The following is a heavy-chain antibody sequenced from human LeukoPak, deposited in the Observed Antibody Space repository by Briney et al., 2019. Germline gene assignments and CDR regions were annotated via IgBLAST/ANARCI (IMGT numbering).Heavy chain of an antibody. CDR2: IYPGDSDT. Sequence: GESLKISCKISGYILTNNWIGWVRQVPGKGLEWMGIIYPGDSDTRYSPSFQGQVTISAGKSISTAYLQWSSLKASDTAMYYCARVTTVRQPFDYWGQGTLVTVSS. J-gene: IGHJ4*02. D-gene: IGHD4-17*01. V-gene: IGHV5-51*01. CDR1: GYILTNNW. CDR3: ARVTTVRQPFDY.